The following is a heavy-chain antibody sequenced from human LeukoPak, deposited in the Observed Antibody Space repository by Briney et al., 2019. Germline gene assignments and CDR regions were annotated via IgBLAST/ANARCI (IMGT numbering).Heavy chain of an antibody. V-gene: IGHV3-23*01. J-gene: IGHJ6*02. CDR1: GFTFSSYA. D-gene: IGHD2-2*01. CDR2: ISGSGGST. CDR3: AKVHCSSTSCYFHGGWWPYYGMDV. Sequence: PGGSLRLSCAASGFTFSSYATSWVRQAPGKGLEWVSAISGSGGSTYYADSVKGRFTISRDNSKNTLYLQMNSLRAEDTAVYYCAKVHCSSTSCYFHGGWWPYYGMDVWGQGTTVTVSS.